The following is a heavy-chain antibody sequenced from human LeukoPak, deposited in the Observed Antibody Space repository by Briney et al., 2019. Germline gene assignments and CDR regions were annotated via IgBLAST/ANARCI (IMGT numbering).Heavy chain of an antibody. CDR3: ARGNRYCSSTSCREYFQY. CDR1: GGSFSGYY. J-gene: IGHJ1*01. V-gene: IGHV4-34*01. Sequence: SETLSLTCAVYGGSFSGYYWSWIRQHPGKGLEWIGEINHIGKTNYNPSLESRVTISEDTSKKQFSLKLSSVTAADTAVYYCARGNRYCSSTSCREYFQYWGQGTLVTVSS. D-gene: IGHD2-2*01. CDR2: INHIGKT.